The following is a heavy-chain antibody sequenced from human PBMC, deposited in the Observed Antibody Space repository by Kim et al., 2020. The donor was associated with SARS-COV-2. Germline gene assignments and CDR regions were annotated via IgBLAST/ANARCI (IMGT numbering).Heavy chain of an antibody. J-gene: IGHJ6*02. D-gene: IGHD1-26*01. Sequence: ASVKVSCKASGYTFTSYAMHWVRQAPGQRLEWMGWINAGNGNTKYSQKFQGRVTITRDTSASTAYMELSSLRSEDTAVYYCARDRVGGSHPDYYYYGMDVWGQGTTVTVSS. V-gene: IGHV1-3*01. CDR2: INAGNGNT. CDR3: ARDRVGGSHPDYYYYGMDV. CDR1: GYTFTSYA.